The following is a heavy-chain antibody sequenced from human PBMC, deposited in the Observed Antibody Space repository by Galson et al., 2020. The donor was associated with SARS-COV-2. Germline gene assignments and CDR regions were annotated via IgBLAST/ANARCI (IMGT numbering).Heavy chain of an antibody. D-gene: IGHD4-17*01. CDR1: GFTFSSYT. J-gene: IGHJ4*02. V-gene: IGHV3-21*01. Sequence: GGSLRLSCAASGFTFSSYTMNWVRQAPGKGLEWVSSISSSSSYIHYADSVKGRFTISRDNAKNALYLQMNSLRAEDTAVYYCARDRYSDYYYFDYWGQGTLVTVSS. CDR3: ARDRYSDYYYFDY. CDR2: ISSSSSYI.